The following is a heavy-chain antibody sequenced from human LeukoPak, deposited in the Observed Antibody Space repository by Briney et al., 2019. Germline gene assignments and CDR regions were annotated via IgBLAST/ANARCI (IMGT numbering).Heavy chain of an antibody. CDR2: FDPEDGET. J-gene: IGHJ4*02. D-gene: IGHD3-10*01. CDR1: GYTLTELS. V-gene: IGHV1-24*01. Sequence: ASVKVSFKVSGYTLTELSMHWVRQAPGKGLEWMGGFDPEDGETIYAQKFQGRVTMTEDTSTDTAYMELSSLRSEDTAVYYCATPTYYYGSGSYYFDYWGQGTLVTVSS. CDR3: ATPTYYYGSGSYYFDY.